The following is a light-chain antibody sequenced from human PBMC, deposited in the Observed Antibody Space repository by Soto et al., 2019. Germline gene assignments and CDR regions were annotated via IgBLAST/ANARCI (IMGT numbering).Light chain of an antibody. CDR3: QSYDSTLSARYV. CDR2: GNI. V-gene: IGLV1-40*01. J-gene: IGLJ1*01. Sequence: QSALTQPPSVSGARGQRGTISCTGSSSNIGAGYDVHWYQQRPGTAPKLLIFGNINRPSGVPDRFSGSKSGTSASLSITGLQAEDEGDYYCQSYDSTLSARYVFGTGTKVTVL. CDR1: SSNIGAGYD.